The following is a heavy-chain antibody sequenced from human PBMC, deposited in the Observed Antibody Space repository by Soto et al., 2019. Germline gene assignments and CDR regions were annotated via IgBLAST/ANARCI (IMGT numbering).Heavy chain of an antibody. J-gene: IGHJ6*02. CDR2: IYYSGST. CDR3: ARLRIDYYDSSGYVHYYYGMDV. Sequence: SETLSLTCTVSGGSISSSSYYWGWIRQPPGKGLEWIGSIYYSGSTYYNPSLKSRVTISVDTSKNQFSLKLSSVTAADTAVYYCARLRIDYYDSSGYVHYYYGMDVWGQGTTVTVSS. D-gene: IGHD3-22*01. CDR1: GGSISSSSYY. V-gene: IGHV4-39*01.